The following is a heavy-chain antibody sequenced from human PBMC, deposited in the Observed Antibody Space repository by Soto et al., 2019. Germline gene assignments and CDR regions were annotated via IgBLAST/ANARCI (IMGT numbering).Heavy chain of an antibody. Sequence: QVQLQESGPGLVKPSGTLSLTCAVSGGPISIINWWNWVRQPPGKGLEWIGEINNSGSTNYNQSLKSLVTISVEKPKNQFSLKLSSVTAADTAVYYCARVIATAVHWFDPLGQGTLVTAAS. CDR1: GGPISIINW. CDR2: INNSGST. CDR3: ARVIATAVHWFDP. J-gene: IGHJ5*02. V-gene: IGHV4-4*02. D-gene: IGHD6-13*01.